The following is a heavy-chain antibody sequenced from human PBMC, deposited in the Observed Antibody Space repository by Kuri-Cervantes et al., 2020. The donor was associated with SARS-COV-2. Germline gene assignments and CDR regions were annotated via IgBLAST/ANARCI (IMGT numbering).Heavy chain of an antibody. V-gene: IGHV1-69*13. CDR2: IIPIFGTA. CDR3: ARDPRAQLGISYYYYMDV. D-gene: IGHD7-27*01. CDR1: GGTFSSYA. J-gene: IGHJ6*03. Sequence: SVKVSCKASGGTFSSYAMNWVRQAPGQGLEWMGGIIPIFGTANYAQKFQGRVTITADESTSTAYMELSSLRSDDTAVYYCARDPRAQLGISYYYYMDVWGKGTTVTVSS.